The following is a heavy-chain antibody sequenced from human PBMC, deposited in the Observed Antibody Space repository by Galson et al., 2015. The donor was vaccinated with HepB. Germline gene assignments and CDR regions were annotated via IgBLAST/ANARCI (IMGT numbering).Heavy chain of an antibody. CDR1: GFNFSDFW. CDR3: ARDIIGVVKAAPPSLDL. D-gene: IGHD2/OR15-2a*01. CDR2: ISPDGRL. J-gene: IGHJ4*02. Sequence: SLRLSCAAAGFNFSDFWMHWVRQVPTKGLVWVARISPDGRLGYAASVKGRFTLSRDNGKSTLYLQLTSLREDDAGMYYCARDIIGVVKAAPPSLDLWGQGTQVTVS. V-gene: IGHV3-74*01.